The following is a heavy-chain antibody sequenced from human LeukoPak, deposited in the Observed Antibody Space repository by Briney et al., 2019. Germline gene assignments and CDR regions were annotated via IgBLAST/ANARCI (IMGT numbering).Heavy chain of an antibody. J-gene: IGHJ5*02. V-gene: IGHV4-34*01. CDR1: GGSFSGYY. CDR2: INHSGST. CDR3: ASRIAVAGTIDP. Sequence: SETLSLTCAVYGGSFSGYYWSWIRQPPEKGLEWIGEINHSGSTNYNPSLKSRVTISVDTSKNQFSLKLSSVTAADTAVYYCASRIAVAGTIDPWGQGTLVTVSS. D-gene: IGHD6-19*01.